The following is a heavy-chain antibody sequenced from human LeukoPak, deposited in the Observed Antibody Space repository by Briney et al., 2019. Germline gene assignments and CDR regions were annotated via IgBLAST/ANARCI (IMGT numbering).Heavy chain of an antibody. CDR3: ARAVYDILTGYYINYYYYMDV. V-gene: IGHV4-39*07. J-gene: IGHJ6*03. Sequence: PSETLSLTCTVSGGSISSSSYCWGWIRQPPGKGLEWIGSIYYSGSTYYNPSLKSRVTISVDTSKNQFSLKLSSVTAADTAVYYCARAVYDILTGYYINYYYYMDVWGKGTTVTVSS. CDR2: IYYSGST. CDR1: GGSISSSSYC. D-gene: IGHD3-9*01.